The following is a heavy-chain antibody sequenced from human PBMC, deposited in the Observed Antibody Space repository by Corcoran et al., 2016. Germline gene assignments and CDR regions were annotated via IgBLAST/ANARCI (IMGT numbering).Heavy chain of an antibody. J-gene: IGHJ3*02. CDR3: ARVTGGSWNGYEAFEI. D-gene: IGHD3-3*01. Sequence: QVQLVQSGAEVKKPGASVKVSCMTSEDTFTSYDINWVRQATGQGLEWMGWMNPISGGAGYAQAFQGRVTMTRDTSTRTAYMELKGLTSEDTALYYCARVTGGSWNGYEAFEIWGQGTMVTVSS. CDR2: MNPISGGA. CDR1: EDTFTSYD. V-gene: IGHV1-8*01.